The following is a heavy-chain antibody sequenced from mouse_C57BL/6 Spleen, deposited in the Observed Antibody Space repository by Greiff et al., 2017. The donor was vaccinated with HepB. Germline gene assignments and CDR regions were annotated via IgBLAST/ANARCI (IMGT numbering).Heavy chain of an antibody. D-gene: IGHD1-1*01. J-gene: IGHJ2*01. CDR1: GYSFTDYN. CDR2: ITPNYGTT. CDR3: AREGFTTVVAYYFDY. V-gene: IGHV1-39*01. Sequence: VQLQQSGPELVKPGASVKISCKASGYSFTDYNMNWVKQSNGKSLEWIGVITPNYGTTSYNQKFKGKATLTVDQASSTAYMKLNSLTSEDSAVYYCAREGFTTVVAYYFDYWGQGTTLTVSS.